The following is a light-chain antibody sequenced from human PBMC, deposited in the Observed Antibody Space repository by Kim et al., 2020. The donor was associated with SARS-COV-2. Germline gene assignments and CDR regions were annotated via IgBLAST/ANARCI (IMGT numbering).Light chain of an antibody. CDR1: SSNIGSNT. J-gene: IGLJ3*02. Sequence: QSVLTQPPSASGTPGQRVTISCSGSSSNIGSNTVSWYQQFPGTAPNFLIYNNNQRPPGVPDRFSGSKSGTSASLAISGLQSEDEADYYCAAWDDSLNGWVFGGGTKLTVL. CDR3: AAWDDSLNGWV. V-gene: IGLV1-44*01. CDR2: NNN.